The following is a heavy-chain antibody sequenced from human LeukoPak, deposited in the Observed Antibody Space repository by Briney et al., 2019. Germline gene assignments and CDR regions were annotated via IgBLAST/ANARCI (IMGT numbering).Heavy chain of an antibody. CDR3: AAWELLLEAFDI. CDR2: IYYSGST. V-gene: IGHV4-59*12. Sequence: SETLSLTCTVSGGSISSYYWSWIRQPPGKGLEWIGYIYYSGSTNYNPSLKSRVTMSLDTSRSQFSLKLSSVSAADTAVYYCAAWELLLEAFDIWGQGTMVTVSS. CDR1: GGSISSYY. J-gene: IGHJ3*02. D-gene: IGHD1-26*01.